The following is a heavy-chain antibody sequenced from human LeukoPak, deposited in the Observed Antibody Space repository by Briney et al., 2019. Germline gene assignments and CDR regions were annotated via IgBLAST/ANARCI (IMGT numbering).Heavy chain of an antibody. CDR2: KNGDGGST. Sequence: GGSLRLSCAASGFTFGDFAMHWVRQTPGKGLEWVSLKNGDGGSTYYADSVKGRFTISRDNSKSSLYLQMNSLRNEDTALYYCAKGKYSSGWFPFDSWGQGTPVTVSS. D-gene: IGHD6-19*01. V-gene: IGHV3-43*02. CDR1: GFTFGDFA. J-gene: IGHJ4*02. CDR3: AKGKYSSGWFPFDS.